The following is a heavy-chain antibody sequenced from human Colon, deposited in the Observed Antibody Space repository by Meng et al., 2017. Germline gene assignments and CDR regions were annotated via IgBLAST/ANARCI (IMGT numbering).Heavy chain of an antibody. V-gene: IGHV1-46*01. J-gene: IGHJ4*02. D-gene: IGHD6-6*01. CDR1: GYSSTNHH. CDR3: TREGAASARFFDK. Sequence: VRLVQSGAEGKKPGASVKVSSWAYGYSSTNHHPHWVRQAPGQGPEWMGIITPSNGDKGYAQRFQGRVTMTSDTSTSTVYMELSGLRSEDTAMYYCTREGAASARFFDKWGQGTLVTVSS. CDR2: ITPSNGDK.